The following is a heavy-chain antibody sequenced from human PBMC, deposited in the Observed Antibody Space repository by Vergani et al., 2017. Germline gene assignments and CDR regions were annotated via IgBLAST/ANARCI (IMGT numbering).Heavy chain of an antibody. CDR3: PRVNTETNGHLYYYYYMDV. CDR1: GGSFTSYH. Sequence: QVQLQQWGGGLLKPSETLSLTCVVNGGSFTSYHWTWIRQSPGEGLEWVGDIDHTGRPDYNPSLKSRLTMSVDKSRNQFSLKLNSVTATDTAIYFCPRVNTETNGHLYYYYYMDVWGQGTAVTVS. D-gene: IGHD4-11*01. J-gene: IGHJ6*03. CDR2: IDHTGRP. V-gene: IGHV4-34*01.